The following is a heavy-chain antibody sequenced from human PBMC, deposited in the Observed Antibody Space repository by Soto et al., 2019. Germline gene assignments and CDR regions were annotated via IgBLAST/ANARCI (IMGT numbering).Heavy chain of an antibody. CDR2: ISYDGSNK. CDR1: GFTFSSYG. CDR3: AKDPLGGSYYLDY. D-gene: IGHD1-26*01. J-gene: IGHJ4*02. Sequence: GGSLRLSCAASGFTFSSYGMHWFRQAPGKGLEWVAVISYDGSNKYYADSVKGRFTISRDNSKNTLYLQMNSLRAEDTAVYYCAKDPLGGSYYLDYWGQGTLVTVSS. V-gene: IGHV3-30*18.